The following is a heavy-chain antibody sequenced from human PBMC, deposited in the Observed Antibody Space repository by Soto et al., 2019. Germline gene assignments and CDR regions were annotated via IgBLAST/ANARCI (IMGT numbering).Heavy chain of an antibody. J-gene: IGHJ6*04. D-gene: IGHD3-3*01. CDR2: ISYDGSNK. CDR1: GFTFSSYA. V-gene: IGHV3-30-3*01. Sequence: GGSLRLSCAASGFTFSSYAMHWVRQAPGKGLEWVAVISYDGSNKYYADSVKGRFTISRENSKNTLYLQMKSLRAEDTAVYYCARDRKGGNFWSGYNYYYYGMDVWRKGT. CDR3: ARDRKGGNFWSGYNYYYYGMDV.